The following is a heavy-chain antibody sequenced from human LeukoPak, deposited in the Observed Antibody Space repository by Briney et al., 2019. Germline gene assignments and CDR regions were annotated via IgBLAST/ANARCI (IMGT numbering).Heavy chain of an antibody. J-gene: IGHJ6*03. V-gene: IGHV4-59*08. D-gene: IGHD2-2*01. Sequence: SETLSLTCTVSGGSISSYYWSWIRQPPGKGLEWIGYIYYSGSTNYNPSLKSRVTISVDTSKNQFSLKPSSVTAADTAVYYCARLRLKHCSSTSCPYYMDVWGKGTTVTVSS. CDR2: IYYSGST. CDR3: ARLRLKHCSSTSCPYYMDV. CDR1: GGSISSYY.